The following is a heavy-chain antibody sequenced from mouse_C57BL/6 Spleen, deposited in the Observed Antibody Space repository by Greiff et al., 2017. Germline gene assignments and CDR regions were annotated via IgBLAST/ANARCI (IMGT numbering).Heavy chain of an antibody. CDR3: ARGDTTVGDY. CDR1: GYAFTNYL. J-gene: IGHJ2*01. V-gene: IGHV1-54*01. CDR2: INPGSGGT. D-gene: IGHD1-1*01. Sequence: VQLQQSGAELVRPGTSVKVSCKASGYAFTNYLIEWVKQRPGQGLEWSGVINPGSGGTNYNEKFKGKATLTADKSSSTAYMQLSSLTSEDSAVYFCARGDTTVGDYWGQGTTLTVSS.